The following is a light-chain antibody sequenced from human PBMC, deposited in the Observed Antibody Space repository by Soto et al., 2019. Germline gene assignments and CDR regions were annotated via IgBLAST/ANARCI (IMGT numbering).Light chain of an antibody. J-gene: IGKJ1*01. Sequence: IQMTQSPSSLSASVVDRVTITCRASQGIRIDLGWFQQRPGKAPKLLMYAASTLQSGVPSRFSGSGSGTDFTLTISSLQSEDFATYYCQQYYLYPRTFGQGTKVDIK. CDR2: AAS. CDR1: QGIRID. V-gene: IGKV1-6*01. CDR3: QQYYLYPRT.